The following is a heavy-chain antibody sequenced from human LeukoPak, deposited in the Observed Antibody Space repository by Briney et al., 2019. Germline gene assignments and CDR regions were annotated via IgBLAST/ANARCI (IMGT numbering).Heavy chain of an antibody. Sequence: GGSLRLSCAASGFTFSSYWMSWVRQAPGKGLEWVANIKQDGNEKYYLDSVKGRFTISRDNSKNTLYLQMNSLRAEDTAVYYCAKNTSGSYFDHWGQGTLVTVSS. CDR2: IKQDGNEK. CDR3: AKNTSGSYFDH. J-gene: IGHJ4*02. V-gene: IGHV3-7*03. D-gene: IGHD1-26*01. CDR1: GFTFSSYW.